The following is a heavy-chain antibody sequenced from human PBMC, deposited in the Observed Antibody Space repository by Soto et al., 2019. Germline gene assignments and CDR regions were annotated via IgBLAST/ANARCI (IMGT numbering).Heavy chain of an antibody. CDR2: ISYDGSNK. CDR3: ARARLDTPALDY. D-gene: IGHD2-2*01. Sequence: QVQLVESGGGVVQPGRSLRLSCAASGFTFSSYAMHWVRQAPGKGLEWVAVISYDGSNKYYADSVKGRFTISRYKSKTTRYLQMNSLRAEDTAVYYCARARLDTPALDYWGQGTLVTVSS. V-gene: IGHV3-30-3*01. J-gene: IGHJ4*02. CDR1: GFTFSSYA.